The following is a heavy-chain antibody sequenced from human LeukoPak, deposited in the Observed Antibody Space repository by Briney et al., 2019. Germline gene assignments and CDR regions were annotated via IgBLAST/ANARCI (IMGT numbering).Heavy chain of an antibody. J-gene: IGHJ3*02. CDR2: IYYSGST. V-gene: IGHV4-39*01. Sequence: SETLSLTCTVSGGSISSSSYYWGWIRQPPGKGLEWIGSIYYSGSTYYNPSPKSRVTISVDTSKNQFSLKLSSVTAADTAVYYCATRIYSSGWYRVFDIWGQGTMVSVSS. CDR3: ATRIYSSGWYRVFDI. CDR1: GGSISSSSYY. D-gene: IGHD6-19*01.